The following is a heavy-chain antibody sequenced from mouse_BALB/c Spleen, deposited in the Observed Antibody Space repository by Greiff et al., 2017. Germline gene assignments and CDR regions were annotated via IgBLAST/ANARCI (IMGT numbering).Heavy chain of an antibody. CDR1: GFTFSSFG. V-gene: IGHV5-17*02. CDR3: ARTWDY. CDR2: ISSGSSTI. Sequence: EVMLVESGGGLVQPGGSRKLSCAASGFTFSSFGMHWVRQAPEKGLEWVAYISSGSSTIYYADTVKGRFTISRDNPKNTLFLQMTSLRSEDTAMYYCARTWDYWGQGTTLTVSS. J-gene: IGHJ2*01.